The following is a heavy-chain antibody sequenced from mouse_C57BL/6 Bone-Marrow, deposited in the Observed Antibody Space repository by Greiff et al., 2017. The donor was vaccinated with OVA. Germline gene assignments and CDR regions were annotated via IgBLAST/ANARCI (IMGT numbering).Heavy chain of an antibody. V-gene: IGHV1-64*01. D-gene: IGHD2-14*01. CDR2: IHPNIGST. CDR3: ERGRVRRGWFAY. CDR1: GYTFTSYW. Sequence: VQLQQPGAELVKPGASVKLSCKASGYTFTSYWMHWVKQRPGQGLEWIGMIHPNIGSTNYNEKFKSKATLTVDKSSSTAYMQLSSLTSEDSAVYYCERGRVRRGWFAYWGQGTLVTVSA. J-gene: IGHJ3*01.